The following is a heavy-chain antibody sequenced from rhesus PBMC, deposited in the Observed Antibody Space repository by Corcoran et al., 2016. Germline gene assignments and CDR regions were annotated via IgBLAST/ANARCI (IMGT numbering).Heavy chain of an antibody. CDR3: AREFWAAAGTPYYFDY. D-gene: IGHD6-31*01. CDR2: ISGSSGST. V-gene: IGHV4-165*01. CDR1: GGSFSGYY. J-gene: IGHJ4*01. Sequence: QVQLQESGPGLVKPSETLSLTCAVSGGSFSGYYWGWIRQPPGQGPEWIGYISGSSGSTDYNPSLKSRVTLSTDTSKNQFSLKLTSVTAADTAVYYCAREFWAAAGTPYYFDYWGQGVLVTVSS.